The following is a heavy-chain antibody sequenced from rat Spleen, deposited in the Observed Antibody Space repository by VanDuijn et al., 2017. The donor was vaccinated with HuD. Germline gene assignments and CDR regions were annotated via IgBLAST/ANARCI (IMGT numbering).Heavy chain of an antibody. D-gene: IGHD1-12*03. CDR2: ISYDGSST. J-gene: IGHJ2*01. V-gene: IGHV5-7*01. Sequence: EVQLVESGGGLVQPGRSLKLSCAASGFTFSDYNMAWVRQAPKKGLEWVATISYDGSSTYYRDSVKGRFTISRDNAKSTLYLQMDSLRSEDTASYYCARHHYDGYYHGPVFGVMDAWGQGVMVTVSS. CDR3: ARHHYDGYYHGPVFGVMDA. CDR1: GFTFSDYN.